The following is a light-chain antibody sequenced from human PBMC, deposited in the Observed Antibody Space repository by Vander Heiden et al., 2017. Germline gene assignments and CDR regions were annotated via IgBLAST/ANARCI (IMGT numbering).Light chain of an antibody. CDR2: AAS. CDR1: QSISNY. CDR3: QQSDSTPRT. V-gene: IGKV1-39*01. Sequence: DIQMTQSPSSLSASVGDRVTITCRASQSISNYSNWYQQKPGKAPKLLIYAASSLQSGVPSRFSGSGSGTDFTLTISRLQPEDFATYYCQQSDSTPRTFGQGTKVEVK. J-gene: IGKJ1*01.